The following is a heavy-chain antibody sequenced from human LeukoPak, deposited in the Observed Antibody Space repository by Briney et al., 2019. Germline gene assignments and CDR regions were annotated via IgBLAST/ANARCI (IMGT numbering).Heavy chain of an antibody. CDR1: GYTLTELS. J-gene: IGHJ5*02. Sequence: ASVKVSCKVSGYTLTELSMHWVRQAPGKGLEWMGGFDPEDGETIYAQKFQGRVTMTEHTSTDTAYLELSSLRSEDTAVYHCTPLPPMVRGVRTGLLFDPWGQGTLVTVSS. CDR3: TPLPPMVRGVRTGLLFDP. D-gene: IGHD3-10*01. V-gene: IGHV1-24*01. CDR2: FDPEDGET.